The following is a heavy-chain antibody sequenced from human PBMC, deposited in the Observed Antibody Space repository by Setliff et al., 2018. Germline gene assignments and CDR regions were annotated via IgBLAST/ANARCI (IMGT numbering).Heavy chain of an antibody. CDR3: ARDPSSVAARPGY. Sequence: SETLSLTCTVYGGSFSDYYWGWIRQPPGKGLEWIEEINHRGSTYYNPSLKRRVTISVDTTKNQFSLQLNSVTAADTAVYYCARDPSSVAARPGYWGQGTLVTVSS. CDR2: INHRGST. CDR1: GGSFSDYY. J-gene: IGHJ4*02. V-gene: IGHV4-34*01. D-gene: IGHD6-6*01.